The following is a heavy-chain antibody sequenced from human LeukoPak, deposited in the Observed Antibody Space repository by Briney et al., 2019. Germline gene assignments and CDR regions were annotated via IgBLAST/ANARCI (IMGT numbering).Heavy chain of an antibody. Sequence: ASVKVSCKASGYTFTGYYMHWVRQAPGQGLEWMGWINPNSGGTNYAQKFQGRVTMTRDTSISTAYMELSRLRSDDTAVYYCARGGLDSNGYWTAFDIWGQGTMVTVSS. CDR3: ARGGLDSNGYWTAFDI. D-gene: IGHD3-22*01. V-gene: IGHV1-2*02. CDR2: INPNSGGT. CDR1: GYTFTGYY. J-gene: IGHJ3*02.